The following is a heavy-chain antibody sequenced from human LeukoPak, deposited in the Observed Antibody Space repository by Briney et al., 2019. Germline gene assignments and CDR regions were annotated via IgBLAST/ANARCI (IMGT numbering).Heavy chain of an antibody. CDR1: GYTFTSYG. Sequence: ASVKVSCKASGYTFTSYGISWVRQAPGQGLEWMGWISAYNGNTNYAQKLQGRVTMTTDTSTSTAYMELRSLRSDDTAVYYCARSAGDYYDSSGYNNWFDPWGQGTLVTVSS. V-gene: IGHV1-18*01. CDR2: ISAYNGNT. D-gene: IGHD3-22*01. CDR3: ARSAGDYYDSSGYNNWFDP. J-gene: IGHJ5*02.